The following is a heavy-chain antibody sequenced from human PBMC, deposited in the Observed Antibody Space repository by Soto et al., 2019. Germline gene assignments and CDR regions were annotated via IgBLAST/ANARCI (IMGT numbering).Heavy chain of an antibody. CDR3: SHRMVETPFDT. CDR1: GFSLTTNGVA. J-gene: IGHJ4*02. V-gene: IGHV2-5*02. CDR2: IYWDDDK. D-gene: IGHD2-15*01. Sequence: QITLKESGPTLVKPTQTLTLTCTFSGFSLTTNGVAVGWIRQPPGKALEWLALIYWDDDKRYSPSLKSRLTIGKDTSRNQVVLTMTNMDPVDTATYCCSHRMVETPFDTRGQGTLVTVSS.